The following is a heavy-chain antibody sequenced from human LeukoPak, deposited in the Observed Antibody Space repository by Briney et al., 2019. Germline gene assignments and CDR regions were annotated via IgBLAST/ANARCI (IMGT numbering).Heavy chain of an antibody. CDR1: GFTFSNYW. J-gene: IGHJ3*02. CDR3: ARVPVWAHDAFDI. Sequence: GGSLRLSCVASGFTFSNYWMSWVRQAPGKGLEWVANIKQDGSEKYYVDSVKGRFTISRDNAKNSLYLQMNSLRAEDTAVYYCARVPVWAHDAFDIWGQGTMVTVSS. CDR2: IKQDGSEK. D-gene: IGHD7-27*01. V-gene: IGHV3-7*01.